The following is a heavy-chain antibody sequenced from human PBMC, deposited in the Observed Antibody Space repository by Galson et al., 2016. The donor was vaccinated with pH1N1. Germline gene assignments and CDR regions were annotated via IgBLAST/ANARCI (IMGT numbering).Heavy chain of an antibody. V-gene: IGHV3-9*01. CDR3: AKDSGHFYNWFDP. CDR1: GFTFDDHA. D-gene: IGHD2/OR15-2a*01. CDR2: ISWNSGSI. Sequence: SLRLSCAASGFTFDDHAMHWVRQAPGKGLEWVSGISWNSGSIGYADSVKGRFTISRDNAKNSLYLQMNSLRAEDTALYYCAKDSGHFYNWFDPWGQGALVTVSS. J-gene: IGHJ5*02.